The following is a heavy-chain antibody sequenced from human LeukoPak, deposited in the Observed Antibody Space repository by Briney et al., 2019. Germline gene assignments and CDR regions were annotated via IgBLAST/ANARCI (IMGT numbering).Heavy chain of an antibody. CDR1: GGSISSGSYY. V-gene: IGHV4-61*02. D-gene: IGHD2-2*01. J-gene: IGHJ6*03. Sequence: SQTLSLTCTVSGGSISSGSYYWRWIRQPAGKGLEWIGRIYTSGSTNYNPSLKSRVTISVDTSKNQFSLKLSSVTAADTAVYYCARDLRCSSTSCSGDYYYYYMDVWGKGTTVTISS. CDR2: IYTSGST. CDR3: ARDLRCSSTSCSGDYYYYYMDV.